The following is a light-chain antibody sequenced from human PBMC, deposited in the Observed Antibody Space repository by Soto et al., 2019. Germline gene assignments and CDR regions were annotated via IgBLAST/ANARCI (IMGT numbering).Light chain of an antibody. CDR3: CSYVGATTYV. Sequence: QSVLTQPASVSGSPGQSITISCTGSSNTIGGYNVVSWYQQHPGKAPKVIIYEGIKRPSGVSNRFSGAISGSTASLTISGLQAEDEADYYGCSYVGATTYVFGSGTKVTVL. CDR2: EGI. J-gene: IGLJ1*01. V-gene: IGLV2-23*01. CDR1: SNTIGGYNV.